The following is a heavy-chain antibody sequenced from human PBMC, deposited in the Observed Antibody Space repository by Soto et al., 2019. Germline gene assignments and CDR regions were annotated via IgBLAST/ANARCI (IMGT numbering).Heavy chain of an antibody. Sequence: GASVKVSCTASGYTLTSYGSSWVRQAPGQGLEWMGWISAYNGNTNYAQKFQGRVTISVDTSKNQFSLKLSSVTAADTAVYYCARLEWWFDPWGQGTLVTVSS. CDR2: ISAYNGNT. CDR3: ARLEWWFDP. D-gene: IGHD3-3*01. J-gene: IGHJ5*02. CDR1: GYTLTSYG. V-gene: IGHV1-18*01.